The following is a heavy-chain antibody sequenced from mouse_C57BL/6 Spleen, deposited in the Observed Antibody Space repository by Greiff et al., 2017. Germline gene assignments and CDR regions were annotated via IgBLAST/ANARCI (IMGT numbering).Heavy chain of an antibody. V-gene: IGHV1-42*01. J-gene: IGHJ2*01. Sequence: EVQLQQSGPELVKPGASVKISCKASGYSFTGYYMNWVKQSPEKSLEWIGEINPSTGGTTYNQKFKAKATLTVDKSSSTAYMQLKSLTSEDSAVYYCARRTVVAWYFDYWGQGTTLTVSS. CDR3: ARRTVVAWYFDY. D-gene: IGHD1-1*01. CDR2: INPSTGGT. CDR1: GYSFTGYY.